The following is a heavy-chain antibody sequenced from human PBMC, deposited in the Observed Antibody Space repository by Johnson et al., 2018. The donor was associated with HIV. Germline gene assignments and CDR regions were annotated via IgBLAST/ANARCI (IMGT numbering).Heavy chain of an antibody. J-gene: IGHJ3*02. CDR1: RFTFRNYA. V-gene: IGHV3-30*04. Sequence: VQLVESGGGVVQPGRSLRLSCAASRFTFRNYAMHWVRQAPGKGLEGVAAISYDGSNKYYADSVKGRFTISRDNSKNTLYLQMNSLRGEDTAVYYCTRDSVAPDAFDIWGQGTIVTVSS. CDR3: TRDSVAPDAFDI. CDR2: ISYDGSNK. D-gene: IGHD6-19*01.